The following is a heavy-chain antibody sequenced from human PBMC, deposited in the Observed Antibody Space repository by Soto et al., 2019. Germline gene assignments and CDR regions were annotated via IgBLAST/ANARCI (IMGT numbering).Heavy chain of an antibody. Sequence: SVKVSCKASGGTFSSYAISWVRQAPGQGLEWMGGIIPIFGTASYAQKFQGRVTITADESTSTAYMELSSLRPEDTAVYYCARDQTSRCSSTSCTNWFDPWGQGTLVTVSS. V-gene: IGHV1-69*13. CDR2: IIPIFGTA. D-gene: IGHD2-2*01. J-gene: IGHJ5*02. CDR1: GGTFSSYA. CDR3: ARDQTSRCSSTSCTNWFDP.